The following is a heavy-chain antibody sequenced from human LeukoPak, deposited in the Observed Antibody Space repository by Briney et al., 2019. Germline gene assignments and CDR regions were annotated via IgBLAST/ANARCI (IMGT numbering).Heavy chain of an antibody. J-gene: IGHJ4*02. CDR2: IIPIFGTA. V-gene: IGHV1-69*01. CDR3: ARGGTYGDFPFDY. CDR1: GGTFSSYA. D-gene: IGHD4-17*01. Sequence: ASVKVSCKASGGTFSSYAISWVRQAPGQGLEWVGGIIPIFGTANYAQKFQGRVTITADESTSTAYMELSSLRSEDTAVYYCARGGTYGDFPFDYWGQGTLVTVSS.